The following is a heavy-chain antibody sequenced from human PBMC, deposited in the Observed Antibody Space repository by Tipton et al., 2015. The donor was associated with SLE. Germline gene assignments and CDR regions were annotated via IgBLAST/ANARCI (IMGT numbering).Heavy chain of an antibody. CDR2: IHSSGTT. J-gene: IGHJ5*02. Sequence: TLSLTCSVSGGAVIHNYWSWIRQPPGKGLEWIGYIHSSGTTKYNSSLRSRVTISVDTSKNQFSLRLTSVTAADAAVYYCAREGLRYDISTSLLGRACSFDPWGPGALVTVSS. D-gene: IGHD3-9*01. CDR3: AREGLRYDISTSLLGRACSFDP. V-gene: IGHV4-59*02. CDR1: GGAVIHNY.